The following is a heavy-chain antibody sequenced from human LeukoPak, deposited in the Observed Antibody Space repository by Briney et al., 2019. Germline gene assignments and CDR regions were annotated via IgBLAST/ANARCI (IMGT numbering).Heavy chain of an antibody. J-gene: IGHJ6*03. CDR3: ARSSSTSFYYYMDV. D-gene: IGHD2-2*01. Sequence: SETLSLTCTVSGGSISSYYWSWIRQPAGKGLEWIGRIYTSGRTNYNPSLKSRVTMSVDTCKNQFSLKLSSVTAADTAVYYCARSSSTSFYYYMDVWGKGTTVTISS. V-gene: IGHV4-4*07. CDR1: GGSISSYY. CDR2: IYTSGRT.